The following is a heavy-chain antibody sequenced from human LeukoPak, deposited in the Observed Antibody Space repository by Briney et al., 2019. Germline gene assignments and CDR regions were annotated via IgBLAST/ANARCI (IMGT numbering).Heavy chain of an antibody. CDR1: GYTFTSYY. V-gene: IGHV1-46*01. CDR3: ARGPPAVRRVIPSYGMDV. Sequence: ASVKVSCKASGYTFTSYYMHWVRQAPGQGLEWMGIINPSGGSTSYAQKFQGRVTMTRDTSTSTVYMELSSLRSEDTAVYYCARGPPAVRRVIPSYGMDVWGQGTTVTVSS. D-gene: IGHD3-10*01. CDR2: INPSGGST. J-gene: IGHJ6*02.